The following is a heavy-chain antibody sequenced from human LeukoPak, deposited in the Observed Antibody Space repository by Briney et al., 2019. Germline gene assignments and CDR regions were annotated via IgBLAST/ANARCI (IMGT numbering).Heavy chain of an antibody. V-gene: IGHV5-10-1*01. Sequence: GEPLKISGKGSGYSFTSYWISWVRRLPGKGLEWMGRIDPSDPYTTYSPSFEGHVTISADKSISTAHLQWTSLKASVTALYYCARHEYYYGMDVWGQGTTVTVSS. CDR1: GYSFTSYW. CDR3: ARHEYYYGMDV. CDR2: IDPSDPYT. J-gene: IGHJ6*02.